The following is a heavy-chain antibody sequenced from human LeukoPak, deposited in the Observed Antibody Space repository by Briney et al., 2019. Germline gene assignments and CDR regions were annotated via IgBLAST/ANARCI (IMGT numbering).Heavy chain of an antibody. CDR3: ARHATRRFDAKNYDSSGYYYVPDWFDP. Sequence: SETLSLTCTVSGGSISSSSYYWGWIRQPPGKGLEWIGEINHSGSTNYNPSLKSRVTISVDTSKNQFSLKLSSVTAADTAVYYCARHATRRFDAKNYDSSGYYYVPDWFDPWGQGTLVTVSS. V-gene: IGHV4-39*01. D-gene: IGHD3-22*01. CDR1: GGSISSSSYY. J-gene: IGHJ5*02. CDR2: INHSGST.